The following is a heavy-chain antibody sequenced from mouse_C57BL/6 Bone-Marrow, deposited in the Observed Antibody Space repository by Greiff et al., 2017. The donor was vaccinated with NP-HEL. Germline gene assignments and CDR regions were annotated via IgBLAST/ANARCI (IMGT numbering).Heavy chain of an antibody. CDR1: GFNIKDDY. Sequence: VQLQQSGAELVRPGASVKLSCTASGFNIKDDYMHWVKQSPEPGLEWIGWIDPENGDTEYASKFQGKATITADTSSNTAYLQLSSLTSEDTAVYYCTTPYFDYWGQGTTLTVSS. V-gene: IGHV14-4*01. J-gene: IGHJ2*01. CDR2: IDPENGDT. CDR3: TTPYFDY.